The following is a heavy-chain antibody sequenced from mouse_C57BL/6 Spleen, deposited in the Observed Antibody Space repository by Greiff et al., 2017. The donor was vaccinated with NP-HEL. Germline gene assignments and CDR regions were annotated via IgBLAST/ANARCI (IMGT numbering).Heavy chain of an antibody. J-gene: IGHJ4*01. V-gene: IGHV1-82*01. CDR3: ARSGHSGSSYDYYAMDY. CDR2: IYPGDGDT. CDR1: GYAFSSSW. D-gene: IGHD1-1*01. Sequence: QVQLQQSGPELVKPGASVKISCKASGYAFSSSWMNWVKQRPGKGLEWIGRIYPGDGDTNYNGKFKGKATLTADKSSSTAYMQLSSLTSEDSAVYFCARSGHSGSSYDYYAMDYWGQGTSVTVSS.